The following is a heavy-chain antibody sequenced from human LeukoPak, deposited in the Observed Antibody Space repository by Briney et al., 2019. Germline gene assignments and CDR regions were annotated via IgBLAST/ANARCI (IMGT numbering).Heavy chain of an antibody. CDR3: ARLLLLDAFDI. CDR1: GGSFSGYY. CDR2: IYYSGST. D-gene: IGHD2-15*01. Sequence: SETLSLTCAVYGGSFSGYYWSWIRQPPGKGLEWIGYIYYSGSTYYNPSLKSRVTISVDTSKNQFSLKLSSVTAADTAVYYCARLLLLDAFDIWGQGTMVTVSS. J-gene: IGHJ3*02. V-gene: IGHV4-30-4*08.